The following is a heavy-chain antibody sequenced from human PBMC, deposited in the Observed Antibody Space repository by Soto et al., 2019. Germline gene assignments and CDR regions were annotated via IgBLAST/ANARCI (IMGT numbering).Heavy chain of an antibody. CDR3: AKDIRAAAGTGYYYMDV. D-gene: IGHD6-13*01. CDR2: ISWNSGSI. V-gene: IGHV3-9*01. J-gene: IGHJ6*03. Sequence: GGSLRLSCAASGFTFDDYAMHWVRQAPGKGLEWVSGISWNSGSIGYADSVKGRFTISRDNAKNSLYLQMNSLRAEDTALYYCAKDIRAAAGTGYYYMDVWGKGTTVTVSS. CDR1: GFTFDDYA.